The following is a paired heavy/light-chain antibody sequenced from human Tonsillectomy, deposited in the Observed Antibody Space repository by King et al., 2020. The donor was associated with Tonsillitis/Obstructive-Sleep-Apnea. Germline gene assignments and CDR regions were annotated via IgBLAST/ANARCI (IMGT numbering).Light chain of an antibody. V-gene: IGKV4-1*01. CDR2: WAS. CDR1: QSVLNRSNNKDS. Sequence: DIVMTQSPDSLAVALGERATINCKSSQSVLNRSNNKDSVVWYQQKPGQPPNLLIYWASTRESGVPDRFRGSGSGTDFTLTISSLQAEDVAVYYCHQYWTTPRTFGQGTKVEVK. J-gene: IGKJ1*01. CDR3: HQYWTTPRT.
Heavy chain of an antibody. D-gene: IGHD1-20*01. Sequence: QVQLVQSGAEVKTPGASVKVSCKASGYTFTRYCIHWVRQARGQGLEWMGIINPSSSIATYAQKFQGRVTMTTDTSTSTVYLELSSLRSEDTAVYYCARDDVVGRYIDSWGQGTLVTVSS. J-gene: IGHJ4*02. CDR2: INPSSSIA. CDR3: ARDDVVGRYIDS. CDR1: GYTFTRYC. V-gene: IGHV1-46*01.